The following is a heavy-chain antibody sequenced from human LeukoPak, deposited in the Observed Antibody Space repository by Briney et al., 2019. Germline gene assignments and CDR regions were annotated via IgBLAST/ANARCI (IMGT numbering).Heavy chain of an antibody. V-gene: IGHV3-11*01. CDR3: ARVDSSGWYLFDY. CDR1: GFTFSGYY. Sequence: PGGSLRLSCAASGFTFSGYYMSWIRQAPGKGLEWVSYISSSGSTIYYADSVKGRFTISRDNAKNSLYLQMNSLRAEDTAVYYCARVDSSGWYLFDYWGQGTLVTVSS. D-gene: IGHD6-19*01. CDR2: ISSSGSTI. J-gene: IGHJ4*02.